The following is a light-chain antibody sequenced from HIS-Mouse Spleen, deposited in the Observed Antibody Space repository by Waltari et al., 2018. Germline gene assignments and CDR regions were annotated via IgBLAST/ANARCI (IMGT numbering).Light chain of an antibody. CDR3: AAWDDSLSGPWV. Sequence: QSVLTQPPSASGTPGPRVTISCSGSRSNLGSNYVYWYQQLPGTAPKLLIYRNNQRPSGVPDRFSGSKSGTSASLAISGLRSEDEADYYCAAWDDSLSGPWVFGGGTKLTVL. J-gene: IGLJ3*02. V-gene: IGLV1-47*01. CDR1: RSNLGSNY. CDR2: RNN.